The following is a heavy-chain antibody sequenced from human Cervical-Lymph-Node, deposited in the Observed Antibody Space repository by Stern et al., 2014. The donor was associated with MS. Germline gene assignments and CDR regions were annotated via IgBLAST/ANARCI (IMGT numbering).Heavy chain of an antibody. J-gene: IGHJ4*02. CDR1: GGSISTYR. CDR3: ARTPTSSNWPYYFDY. Sequence: QLQLQESGPGLVKPSETLSLTCTVSGGSISTYRWNWIRQPPGKELEWIGYIYYIGSTNYNPSLSSRVTMSIDRSKNQFSLKLSSVTAADTAVYYCARTPTSSNWPYYFDYWGQGTLVTVSS. CDR2: IYYIGST. D-gene: IGHD1-1*01. V-gene: IGHV4-59*01.